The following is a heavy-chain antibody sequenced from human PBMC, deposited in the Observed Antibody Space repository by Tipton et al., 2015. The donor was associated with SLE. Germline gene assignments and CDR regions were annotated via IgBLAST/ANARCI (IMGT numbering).Heavy chain of an antibody. CDR3: ARQSYPGLVVYAHNWFDP. CDR2: IYYSGST. D-gene: IGHD2-8*02. V-gene: IGHV4-59*08. J-gene: IGHJ5*02. CDR1: GFTVSRNY. Sequence: LRLSSAASGFTVSRNYMSWIRQPPGKGLEWIGYIYYSGSTNYNPSLKSRVTISVDTSKKQFSLNLSSVTAADTAVYYCARQSYPGLVVYAHNWFDPWGQGTLVTVSS.